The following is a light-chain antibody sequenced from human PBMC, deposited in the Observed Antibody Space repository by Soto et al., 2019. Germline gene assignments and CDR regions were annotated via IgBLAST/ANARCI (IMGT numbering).Light chain of an antibody. V-gene: IGKV1-27*01. CDR3: QKYRSWT. CDR1: QGISND. Sequence: DIQMTQSPPSLSASAGDRVTITCRASQGISNDLAWYQQKPGKPPKLLIYAASTLQSGVPSRFSGSGSGTDFTLTISSLQPEDVATYYCQKYRSWTFGQGTKVEIK. J-gene: IGKJ1*01. CDR2: AAS.